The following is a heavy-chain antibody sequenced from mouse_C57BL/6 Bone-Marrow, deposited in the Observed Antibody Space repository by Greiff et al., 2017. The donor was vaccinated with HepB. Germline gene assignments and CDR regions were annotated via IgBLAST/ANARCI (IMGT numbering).Heavy chain of an antibody. CDR2: IHPNSGST. CDR3: ARGDYLWYFDV. CDR1: GYTFTSYW. J-gene: IGHJ1*03. Sequence: QVQLKQSGAELVKPGASVKLSCKASGYTFTSYWMHWVKQRPGQGLEWIGMIHPNSGSTNYNEKFKSKATLTVDKSSSTAYMQLSSLTSEDSAVYYCARGDYLWYFDVWGTGTTVTVSS. D-gene: IGHD1-1*02. V-gene: IGHV1-64*01.